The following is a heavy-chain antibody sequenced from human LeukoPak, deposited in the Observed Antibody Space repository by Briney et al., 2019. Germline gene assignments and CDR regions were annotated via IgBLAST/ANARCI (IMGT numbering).Heavy chain of an antibody. CDR2: ISGSGGST. V-gene: IGHV3-23*01. D-gene: IGHD4-17*01. J-gene: IGHJ4*02. CDR1: GFTFNTYT. Sequence: GGSLRLSCAASGFTFNTYTMNWVRQAPGKGLEWVSAISGSGGSTYYADSVKGRFTISRDNSKNTLYLQMNSLRAEDTAVYYCAKDFGGYTATTLLSYYFDYWGQGTLVTVSS. CDR3: AKDFGGYTATTLLSYYFDY.